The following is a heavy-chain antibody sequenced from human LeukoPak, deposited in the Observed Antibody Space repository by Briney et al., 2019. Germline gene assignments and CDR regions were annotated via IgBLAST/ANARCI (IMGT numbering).Heavy chain of an antibody. J-gene: IGHJ4*02. CDR3: ARGAGYNYPYYFDY. CDR1: GFTFSNYA. Sequence: PRGSLRLSCAASGFTFSNYAMTWVRQVPGKGLEWVSVISGSSATIYYADSVKGRFTISRDNSKNTLYLQMNSLRAEDTAVYYCARGAGYNYPYYFDYWGQGTLVTVSS. V-gene: IGHV3-23*01. CDR2: ISGSSATI. D-gene: IGHD5-24*01.